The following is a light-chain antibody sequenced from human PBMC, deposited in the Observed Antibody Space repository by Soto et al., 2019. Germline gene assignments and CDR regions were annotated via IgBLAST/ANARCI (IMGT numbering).Light chain of an antibody. J-gene: IGLJ3*02. CDR1: SSDVGGYDH. CDR3: ILYPRREPLV. CDR2: DVN. V-gene: IGLV2-14*03. Sequence: QSVLTQPASVSGSPGQSITISCTGTSSDVGGYDHVSWYQQHPGKAPKLIIYDVNIRPSGVSNRFSGSKSGNTASLAVSGLQAEAEADYYGILYPRREPLVFGGGPTLPAL.